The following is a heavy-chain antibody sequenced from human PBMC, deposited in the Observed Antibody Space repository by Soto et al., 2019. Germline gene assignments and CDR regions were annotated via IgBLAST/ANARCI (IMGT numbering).Heavy chain of an antibody. CDR3: ARDMYYYDSSGYYLFDY. D-gene: IGHD3-22*01. Sequence: QVQLVESGGGVVQPGRSLRLSCAASGFTFSSYGMHWVRQAPGKGLEWVVVIWYDGSNKYYADSVKGRFTISRDNSKNTLYLQMNSLRAEDTAVYYCARDMYYYDSSGYYLFDYWGQGTLVTVSS. J-gene: IGHJ4*02. CDR1: GFTFSSYG. V-gene: IGHV3-33*01. CDR2: IWYDGSNK.